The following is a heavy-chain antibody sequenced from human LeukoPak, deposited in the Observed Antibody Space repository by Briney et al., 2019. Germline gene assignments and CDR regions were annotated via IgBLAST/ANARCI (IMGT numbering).Heavy chain of an antibody. Sequence: GGSLRLSCAASGFTFSSYTMNWVRQAPGKGLEWVSSISSSSYIYYADSVKGRFTISRDNAKNPLYLQMNSLRAEDTAVYYCATYPTGRFDPWGQGTLVTVSS. CDR3: ATYPTGRFDP. CDR1: GFTFSSYT. D-gene: IGHD2-8*02. J-gene: IGHJ5*02. CDR2: ISSSSYI. V-gene: IGHV3-21*01.